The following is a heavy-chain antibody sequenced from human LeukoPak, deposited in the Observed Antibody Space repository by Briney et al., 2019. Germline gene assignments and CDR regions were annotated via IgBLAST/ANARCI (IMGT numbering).Heavy chain of an antibody. Sequence: GASVKVSCKASGGTFSSYGISWVRQAPGQGLEWMGWISAYNGNTNYAQELQGRVTMTTDTSTSTAYMELRSLRSDDTAVYYCARGATYYYDSSGYYFDYWGQGTLVTVSS. CDR3: ARGATYYYDSSGYYFDY. CDR1: GGTFSSYG. J-gene: IGHJ4*02. V-gene: IGHV1-18*01. CDR2: ISAYNGNT. D-gene: IGHD3-22*01.